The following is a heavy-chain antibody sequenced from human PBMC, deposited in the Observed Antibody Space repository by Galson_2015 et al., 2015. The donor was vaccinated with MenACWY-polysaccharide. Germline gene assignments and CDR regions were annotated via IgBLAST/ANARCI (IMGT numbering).Heavy chain of an antibody. Sequence: LRLSCAASGFTFANYNMNWVRQAPGKGLEWVSSISSLANYLYYGDSVKGRFIISRDNAKNSLFLQMNGLTGEDTAVYYCARGYCSSNECYTHYGLDYWGQGALVTVSS. D-gene: IGHD2-2*01. V-gene: IGHV3-21*01. CDR3: ARGYCSSNECYTHYGLDY. J-gene: IGHJ4*02. CDR2: ISSLANYL. CDR1: GFTFANYN.